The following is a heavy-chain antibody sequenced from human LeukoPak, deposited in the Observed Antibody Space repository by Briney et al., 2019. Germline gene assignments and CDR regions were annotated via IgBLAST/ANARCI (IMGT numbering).Heavy chain of an antibody. V-gene: IGHV3-23*01. CDR1: GFTFSNYA. D-gene: IGHD4-23*01. J-gene: IGHJ4*02. CDR2: ISGSGVST. Sequence: PGGSLRLSCAASGFTFSNYAMSWVRQAPGKGLEWVSDISGSGVSTDYADSVKGRFTISRDNAKNSLYLQMNSLRAEDTAVYYCASVVTASSFDYWGQGTLVTASS. CDR3: ASVVTASSFDY.